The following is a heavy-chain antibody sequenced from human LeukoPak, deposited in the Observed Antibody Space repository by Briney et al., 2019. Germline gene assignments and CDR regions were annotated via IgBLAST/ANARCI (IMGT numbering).Heavy chain of an antibody. CDR2: IIPILGIA. CDR3: ARICDYGDYRPNYCYGMDV. Sequence: SVKVSCKASGGTFSSYAISWVRQAPGQGLEWMGRIIPILGIANYAQKFQGRVTITADKSTSTAYMELSSLRSEDTAVYYCARICDYGDYRPNYCYGMDVWGQGTTVTVSS. CDR1: GGTFSSYA. J-gene: IGHJ6*02. D-gene: IGHD4-17*01. V-gene: IGHV1-69*04.